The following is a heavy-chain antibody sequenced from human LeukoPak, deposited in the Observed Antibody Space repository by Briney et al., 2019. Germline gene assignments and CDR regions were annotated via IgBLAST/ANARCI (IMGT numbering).Heavy chain of an antibody. Sequence: SETLSLTCTVSGGSISSYYWSWIRQPPGKGLEWIGYIYYSGSANYNPSLKSRVTISVDTSKNQFFLNVTSLTAADTAVYYCARSRQASGLFNSWGQGTLVVVSS. J-gene: IGHJ5*01. D-gene: IGHD3-10*01. CDR2: IYYSGSA. V-gene: IGHV4-59*12. CDR1: GGSISSYY. CDR3: ARSRQASGLFNS.